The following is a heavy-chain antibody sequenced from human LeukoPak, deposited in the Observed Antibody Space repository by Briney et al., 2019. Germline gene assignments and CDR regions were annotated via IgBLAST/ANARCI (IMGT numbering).Heavy chain of an antibody. CDR1: GGSISSYY. V-gene: IGHV4-4*07. CDR2: IYTSGST. Sequence: PSETLSLTCTVSGGSISSYYWSWIRQPAGKGLEWIGRIYTSGSTNYNPSLKSRVTMSVDTSKNQFPLKLSSVTAADTAVYYCARAGRAHDYSLFDYWGQGTLVTVSS. CDR3: ARAGRAHDYSLFDY. J-gene: IGHJ4*02. D-gene: IGHD4-11*01.